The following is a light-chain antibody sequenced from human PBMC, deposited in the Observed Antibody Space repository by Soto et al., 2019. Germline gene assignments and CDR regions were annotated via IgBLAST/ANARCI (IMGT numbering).Light chain of an antibody. CDR2: KVS. Sequence: DVVMTQSPVSLPVTLGQPASISCRSSQSLVYSDGNTYLNWFQQRPGQSPRRLIYKVSNRDSGVPDRFSGSGSGTDFTLTISSLQPEDFATYSCQQSYNSPQTFGQGTKVDIK. J-gene: IGKJ1*01. CDR3: QQSYNSPQT. CDR1: QSLVYSDGNTY. V-gene: IGKV2-30*01.